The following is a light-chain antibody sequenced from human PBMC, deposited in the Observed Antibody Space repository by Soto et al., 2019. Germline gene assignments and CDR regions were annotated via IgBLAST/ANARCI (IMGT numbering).Light chain of an antibody. V-gene: IGKV3-20*01. Sequence: EIVLTQSPGTLSLSPGERATLSCRASQSVNSDYLAWYQQKPGQAPRLLIYAASSRATGIPDRFSGSGSGTDFTLTSTRLEPEDFAVYYCQQYGGSPFTFGPGTKVDI. J-gene: IGKJ3*01. CDR1: QSVNSDY. CDR3: QQYGGSPFT. CDR2: AAS.